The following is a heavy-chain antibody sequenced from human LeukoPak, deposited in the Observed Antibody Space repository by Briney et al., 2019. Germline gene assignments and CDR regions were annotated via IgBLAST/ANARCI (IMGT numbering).Heavy chain of an antibody. CDR3: ARGLAVGAAFDY. D-gene: IGHD1-26*01. CDR2: MNSPSNT. Sequence: GGTLRLSCAASGFTFSSYWMHWVRQAPGEGLVWISRMNSPSNTLYADSVKGRFTISRDNAKNTLYLQMNSLRDEDTAVYYCARGLAVGAAFDYWGQGTLVTVSS. CDR1: GFTFSSYW. V-gene: IGHV3-74*01. J-gene: IGHJ4*02.